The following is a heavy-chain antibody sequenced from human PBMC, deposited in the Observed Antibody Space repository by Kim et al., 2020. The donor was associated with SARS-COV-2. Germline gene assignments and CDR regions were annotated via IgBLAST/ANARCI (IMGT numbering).Heavy chain of an antibody. D-gene: IGHD7-27*01. CDR3: AKDLGLYPTGWFDP. Sequence: GGSLRLSCAAYGFTFSSYAMSWVRQAPGKGLEWVSVIYSGGSSTYYADSVKGRFTISRDNSKNTLYLQMNSLRAEDTAVYYCAKDLGLYPTGWFDPWGQGTLVTVSA. CDR1: GFTFSSYA. V-gene: IGHV3-23*03. J-gene: IGHJ5*02. CDR2: IYSGGSST.